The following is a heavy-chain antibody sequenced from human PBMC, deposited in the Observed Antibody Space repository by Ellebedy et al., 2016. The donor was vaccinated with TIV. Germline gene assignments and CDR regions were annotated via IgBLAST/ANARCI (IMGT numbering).Heavy chain of an antibody. D-gene: IGHD2-15*01. Sequence: KVSCKGSGYIFFASYLISWVRQVPGKGLEWLGMMDPNDSYNKYSPSFQGHVTISADKSINNAYLQWSSLKASDRAIYYCASLVVVMAAADYGMDVWGQGTTVTVSS. J-gene: IGHJ6*02. V-gene: IGHV5-10-1*01. CDR3: ASLVVVMAAADYGMDV. CDR2: MDPNDSYN. CDR1: GYIFFASYL.